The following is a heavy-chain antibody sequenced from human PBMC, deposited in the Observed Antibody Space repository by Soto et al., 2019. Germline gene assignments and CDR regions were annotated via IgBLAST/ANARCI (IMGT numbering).Heavy chain of an antibody. CDR1: GFSLSTSGVG. CDR3: AHSPGGDYGGNSDAFDI. D-gene: IGHD4-17*01. CDR2: IYWDDDK. J-gene: IGHJ3*02. V-gene: IGHV2-5*02. Sequence: SGPTLVNHTQTLTLTCTFSGFSLSTSGVGVGWIRQPPGKALEWLALIYWDDDKRYSPSLKSRLTITKDTSKNQVVLTMTNMDPVDTATYYCAHSPGGDYGGNSDAFDIWGQGTMVTVSS.